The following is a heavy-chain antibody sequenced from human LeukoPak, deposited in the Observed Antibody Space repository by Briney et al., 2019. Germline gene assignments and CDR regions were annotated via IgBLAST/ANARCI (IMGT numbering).Heavy chain of an antibody. CDR2: IYYSGST. V-gene: IGHV4-39*07. Sequence: WVRHAPGKGLEWIGSIYYSGSTYYNPSLKSRVTISVDTSKNQFSLKLSSVTAADTAVYYCASGDFWSGYSVIDYWGQGTLVTVSS. J-gene: IGHJ4*02. CDR3: ASGDFWSGYSVIDY. D-gene: IGHD3-3*01.